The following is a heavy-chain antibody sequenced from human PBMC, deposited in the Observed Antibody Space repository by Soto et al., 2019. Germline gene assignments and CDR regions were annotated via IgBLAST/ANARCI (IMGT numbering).Heavy chain of an antibody. V-gene: IGHV4-34*01. D-gene: IGHD4-17*01. CDR1: GGSFSGYY. Sequence: LSLTCAVYGGSFSGYYWSWIRQPPGKGLEWIGEINHSGSTNYNPSLKSRVTISVDTSKNQFSLKLSSVTAADTAVYYCARDPIHYAPFDYWGQGTLVTVSS. CDR2: INHSGST. J-gene: IGHJ4*02. CDR3: ARDPIHYAPFDY.